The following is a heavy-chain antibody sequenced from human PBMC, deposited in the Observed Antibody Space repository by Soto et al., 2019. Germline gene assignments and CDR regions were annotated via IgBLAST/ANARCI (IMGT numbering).Heavy chain of an antibody. Sequence: SGLTLVNPTETLTLTCTVSGFSLSNARTGVSWIRQPPGKALEWLAHIFSNDEKSYSTSLKSRLTISKDTSKSQVVLTMTNMDPVDTATYYCARIDRVNNWFDPWGQGTLVTVSS. CDR2: IFSNDEK. D-gene: IGHD3-10*01. CDR1: GFSLSNARTG. CDR3: ARIDRVNNWFDP. J-gene: IGHJ5*02. V-gene: IGHV2-26*01.